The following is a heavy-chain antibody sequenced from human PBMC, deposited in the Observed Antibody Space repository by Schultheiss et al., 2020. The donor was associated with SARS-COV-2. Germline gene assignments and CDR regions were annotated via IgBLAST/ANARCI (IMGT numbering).Heavy chain of an antibody. CDR3: AREGAAAGDNTLYYYYGMDV. Sequence: GGSLRLSCAASGFTFSSYSMNWVRQAPGKGLEWVSSISSSSNYADSVKGRFTISRDNAKNSLYLQMNSLRAEDTAVYYCAREGAAAGDNTLYYYYGMDVWGQGTTVTVSS. V-gene: IGHV3-21*01. D-gene: IGHD6-13*01. J-gene: IGHJ6*02. CDR1: GFTFSSYS. CDR2: ISSSS.